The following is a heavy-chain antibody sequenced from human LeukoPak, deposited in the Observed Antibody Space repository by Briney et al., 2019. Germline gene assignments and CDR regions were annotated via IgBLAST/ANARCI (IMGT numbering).Heavy chain of an antibody. J-gene: IGHJ4*02. CDR3: ARGYYYGSGSYWGFDY. Sequence: GGSLRLSCAASGFTFSSYDMHWVRQVTGAGLEWVSAIGTAGDTYYAGSVKGRFAISRENAKDSLYLQMNSLRAGDTAVYYCARGYYYGSGSYWGFDYWGQGTLVTVSS. CDR2: IGTAGDT. V-gene: IGHV3-13*04. D-gene: IGHD3-10*01. CDR1: GFTFSSYD.